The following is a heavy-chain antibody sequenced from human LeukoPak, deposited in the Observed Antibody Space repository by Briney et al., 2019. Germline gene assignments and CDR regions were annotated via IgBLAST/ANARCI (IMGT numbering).Heavy chain of an antibody. Sequence: GGSLRLSCAASGFTFEDYALHWVRHFPGKGLEWVSLITWDGGKTFYADSVKGRFTVSRDNSKSSPYLQMNSLRAEDTALYYCARNYYGSGSYLGYNWFDPWGQGTLVTVSS. CDR2: ITWDGGKT. D-gene: IGHD3-10*01. V-gene: IGHV3-43D*04. CDR3: ARNYYGSGSYLGYNWFDP. CDR1: GFTFEDYA. J-gene: IGHJ5*02.